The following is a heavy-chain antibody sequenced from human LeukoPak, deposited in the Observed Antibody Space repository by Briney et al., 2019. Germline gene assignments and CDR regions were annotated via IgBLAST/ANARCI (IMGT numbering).Heavy chain of an antibody. CDR3: ARDRSHYDILTGYYAARDAFDI. J-gene: IGHJ3*02. V-gene: IGHV1-18*01. D-gene: IGHD3-9*01. CDR1: GYTFTSYG. Sequence: GASVKVSCKASGYTFTSYGISWVRHAPGQGLEWMGWISAYNGNTNYAQKLQGRVTMTTDTSTSTAYMELRSLRSDDTAVYYCARDRSHYDILTGYYAARDAFDIWGQGTMVTVSS. CDR2: ISAYNGNT.